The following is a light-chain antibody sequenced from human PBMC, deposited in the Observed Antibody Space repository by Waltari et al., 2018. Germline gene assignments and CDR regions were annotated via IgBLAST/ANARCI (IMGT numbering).Light chain of an antibody. V-gene: IGKV1-39*01. CDR1: ENVNNY. CDR3: QHNYGTPHS. J-gene: IGKJ2*03. CDR2: KAS. Sequence: DIQMTQSPSSLSASVGDRVTITCRASENVNNYLNWYQQKPGKAPKLLIYKASILQSGVPSRFSGSGSGTDYTFIISSLQSEDVATYYCQHNYGTPHSFGQGTKVEIK.